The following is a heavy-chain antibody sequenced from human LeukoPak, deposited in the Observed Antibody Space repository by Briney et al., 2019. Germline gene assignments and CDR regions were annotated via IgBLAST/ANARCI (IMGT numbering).Heavy chain of an antibody. V-gene: IGHV4-34*01. Sequence: SETLSLTCAVYGGSFSGYYWSWIRQPPGKGLEWIGEINNSGSTNYNPSLKSRVTISVDTSKNQFSLKLSYVTAADTAVYYCARGVDYWGQGTLVTVSS. CDR2: INNSGST. CDR1: GGSFSGYY. CDR3: ARGVDY. J-gene: IGHJ4*02.